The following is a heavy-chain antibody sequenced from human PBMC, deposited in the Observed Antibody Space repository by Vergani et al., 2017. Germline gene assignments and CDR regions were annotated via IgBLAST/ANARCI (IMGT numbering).Heavy chain of an antibody. V-gene: IGHV4-39*01. D-gene: IGHD2-15*01. Sequence: QVQLQESGPGLVKPSETLSLTCTVSGDSVISTDYHWGWIRQPPGKGLEWIGSMDYSGSTSYNPSLESRISISFETPKNQFSLRLTSVTAADTAVYYCASKRGACRAAYCHSYDFWGQGTLVIVSS. J-gene: IGHJ4*02. CDR2: MDYSGST. CDR1: GDSVISTDYH. CDR3: ASKRGACRAAYCHSYDF.